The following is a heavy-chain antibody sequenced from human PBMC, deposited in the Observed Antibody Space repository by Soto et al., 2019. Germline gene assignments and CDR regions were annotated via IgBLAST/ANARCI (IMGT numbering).Heavy chain of an antibody. CDR2: IYYSGST. CDR3: ARETSNYRYYYYGMDV. Sequence: QVQLQESPPGLVKPSQTLFLTCTVSGGSISSGGYYWSWIRQHPGKGLEWIGYIYYSGSTYYNPSIKSRVTISVDTSKNQFSLKLSSVTAADTAVYYCARETSNYRYYYYGMDVWGQGPTVTVSS. J-gene: IGHJ6*02. D-gene: IGHD4-4*01. V-gene: IGHV4-31*03. CDR1: GGSISSGGYY.